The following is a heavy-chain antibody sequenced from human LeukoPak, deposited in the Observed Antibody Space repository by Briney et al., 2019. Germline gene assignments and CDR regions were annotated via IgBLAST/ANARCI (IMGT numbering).Heavy chain of an antibody. V-gene: IGHV3-30*02. CDR2: IHHDGSNK. J-gene: IGHJ4*02. CDR1: GFTFSSYG. Sequence: PGGSLRLSCAASGFTFSSYGMHWVRQAPGKGLDWVAFIHHDGSNKYYADSVRGRFTISRDNSKNMLYLQMNSLRAEDTAVYYCAKELGSSWYSYFDYWGQGTLVTVSS. CDR3: AKELGSSWYSYFDY. D-gene: IGHD6-13*01.